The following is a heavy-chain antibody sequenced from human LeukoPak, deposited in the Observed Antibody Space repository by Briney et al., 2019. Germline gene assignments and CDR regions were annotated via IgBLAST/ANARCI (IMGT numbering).Heavy chain of an antibody. V-gene: IGHV3-48*01. Sequence: GGSLRLSCAASGFTFSSYSMNWVRQAPGKGLEWVSYISSSGSTIYYADSVKGRFTISRDNSKNTLYLQMNSLRAEDTAVYYCVRGPSGYHNTGGQGTLVTVSS. CDR3: VRGPSGYHNT. CDR2: ISSSGSTI. D-gene: IGHD5-12*01. J-gene: IGHJ4*02. CDR1: GFTFSSYS.